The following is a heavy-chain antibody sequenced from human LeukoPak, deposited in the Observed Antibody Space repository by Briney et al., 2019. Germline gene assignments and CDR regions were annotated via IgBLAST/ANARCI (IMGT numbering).Heavy chain of an antibody. CDR3: AKDLRGFVEVAAILDY. J-gene: IGHJ4*02. CDR2: ISGGDRST. CDR1: GFTFSSYA. Sequence: GGALRLSCAASGFTFSSYAVSWVRQAPGKGLEWVSAISGGDRSTYYADSVMGRFTISRDNSKNTLYLQMNSPRAEDTAVYYCAKDLRGFVEVAAILDYWGQGTLVTVSS. V-gene: IGHV3-23*01. D-gene: IGHD2-15*01.